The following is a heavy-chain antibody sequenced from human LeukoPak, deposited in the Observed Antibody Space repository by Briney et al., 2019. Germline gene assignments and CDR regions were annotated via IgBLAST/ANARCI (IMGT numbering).Heavy chain of an antibody. J-gene: IGHJ6*04. V-gene: IGHV4-39*01. CDR3: AELGITMIGGV. D-gene: IGHD3-10*02. Sequence: PSETLSLTCTVSGGSISSRNYYWGWIRQPPGKGLEWIGTIYYNGNTCYNPSLKSRVTISVDTSKNQFSLKLSSVTAADTAVYYCAELGITMIGGVWGKGTTVTISS. CDR2: IYYNGNT. CDR1: GGSISSRNYY.